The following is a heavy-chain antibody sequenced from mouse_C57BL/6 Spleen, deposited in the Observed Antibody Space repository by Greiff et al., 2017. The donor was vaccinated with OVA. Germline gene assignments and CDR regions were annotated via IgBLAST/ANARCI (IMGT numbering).Heavy chain of an antibody. V-gene: IGHV1-69*01. J-gene: IGHJ1*03. CDR2: IDPSDSYT. D-gene: IGHD6-1*01. CDR1: GYTFTSYW. Sequence: QVQLKQPGAELVMPGASVKLSCKASGYTFTSYWMHWVKQRPGQGLEWIGEIDPSDSYTNYNQKFKGKSTLTVDKSSSTAYMQLSSLTSEDSAVYYCARGQGYWYFDVWGTGTTVTVSS. CDR3: ARGQGYWYFDV.